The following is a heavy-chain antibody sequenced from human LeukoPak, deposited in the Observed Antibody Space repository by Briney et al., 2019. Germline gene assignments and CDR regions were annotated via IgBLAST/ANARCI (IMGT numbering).Heavy chain of an antibody. J-gene: IGHJ4*02. Sequence: PSETLSLTCAVYGGSFSGYYWSWIRQPPGKGLEWIGEINHSRSTNYNPSLKSRVTISVDTSKNQFSLKLSSVTAADTAVYYCARGPGGWHDTGDYWGQGTLVTVSS. V-gene: IGHV4-34*01. CDR1: GGSFSGYY. CDR2: INHSRST. D-gene: IGHD6-19*01. CDR3: ARGPGGWHDTGDY.